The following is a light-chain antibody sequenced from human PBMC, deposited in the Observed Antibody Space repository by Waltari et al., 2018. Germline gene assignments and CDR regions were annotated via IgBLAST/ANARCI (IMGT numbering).Light chain of an antibody. CDR2: GNG. CDR1: SSNIGAGYD. CDR3: QSYDSSLSGSV. J-gene: IGLJ2*01. V-gene: IGLV1-40*01. Sequence: QSVLTQPPSVSGAPGQRVTISCTGSSSNIGAGYDVHWYQVLPGKAPKLLIYGNGNRPSGVPDRFSGSQFGSSASLAITGLQADDEADYYCQSYDSSLSGSVFGGGTKLTVL.